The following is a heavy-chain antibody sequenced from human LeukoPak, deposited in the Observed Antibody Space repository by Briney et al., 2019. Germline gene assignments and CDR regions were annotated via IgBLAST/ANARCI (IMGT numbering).Heavy chain of an antibody. J-gene: IGHJ3*02. Sequence: NPSETLSLTCTVSGGSISSSSYYWGWIRQPPGKGLEWIGSIYYSGSTYYNPSLKSRVTISVDTSKNQFSLKLSSVTAADTAVYYCARVVVADAFDIWGQGTMVTVSS. CDR2: IYYSGST. D-gene: IGHD2-15*01. V-gene: IGHV4-39*07. CDR1: GGSISSSSYY. CDR3: ARVVVADAFDI.